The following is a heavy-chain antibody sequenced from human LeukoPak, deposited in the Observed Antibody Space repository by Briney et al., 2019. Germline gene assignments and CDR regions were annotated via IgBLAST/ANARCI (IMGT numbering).Heavy chain of an antibody. Sequence: KTGGSLRLSCAASGFTFSNAWMSWVRQAPGKGLEWVGRIRSKTDGETRDYAAPVKGRFSISRDDSKNTLYLHMSSLKTEDTAVCYCSTHTTYYYDSSGYLHWGQGTLVTVSS. V-gene: IGHV3-15*01. J-gene: IGHJ4*02. CDR3: STHTTYYYDSSGYLH. CDR2: IRSKTDGETR. D-gene: IGHD3-22*01. CDR1: GFTFSNAW.